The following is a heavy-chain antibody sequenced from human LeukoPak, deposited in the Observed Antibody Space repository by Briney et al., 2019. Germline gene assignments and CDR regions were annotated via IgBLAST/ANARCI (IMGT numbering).Heavy chain of an antibody. CDR1: GYTFTGYY. J-gene: IGHJ3*02. Sequence: GASVKVSCKASGYTFTGYYIHWVRQAPGQGLEWMGWIKPKNGATHYAQNFLGRVTMTRDTSISTAYMELSRLTSDDTAVYYCARDYTRNAFDIWGQGTMVTVSS. CDR3: ARDYTRNAFDI. V-gene: IGHV1-2*02. D-gene: IGHD2-2*01. CDR2: IKPKNGAT.